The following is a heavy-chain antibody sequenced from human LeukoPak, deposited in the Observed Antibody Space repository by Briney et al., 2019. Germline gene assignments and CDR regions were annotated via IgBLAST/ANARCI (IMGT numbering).Heavy chain of an antibody. Sequence: GGSLRLSGAASGFTFDDYAMHWVRQAPGKGLEWVSGISWNSGSIGYADSVKGRFTISRDNVKNSLYLQMNSLRGEDTALYYCAKAEGDYYGMDVRGQGTTITVSS. V-gene: IGHV3-9*01. J-gene: IGHJ6*02. CDR2: ISWNSGSI. CDR1: GFTFDDYA. CDR3: AKAEGDYYGMDV.